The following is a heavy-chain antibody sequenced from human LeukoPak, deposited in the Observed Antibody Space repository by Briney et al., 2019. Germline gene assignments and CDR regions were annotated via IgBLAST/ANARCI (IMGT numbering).Heavy chain of an antibody. CDR1: GYTFTSYG. J-gene: IGHJ4*02. V-gene: IGHV1-18*01. Sequence: ASVKVSCKASGYTFTSYGISWVRQAPGQGLEWMGWISAYEGNTNYAQKLQGRVTMTTDTSTGTAYMELRSLKSDDTAVYYCAYSGSGGDYFDYWGQGTLVTVSS. D-gene: IGHD3-22*01. CDR3: AYSGSGGDYFDY. CDR2: ISAYEGNT.